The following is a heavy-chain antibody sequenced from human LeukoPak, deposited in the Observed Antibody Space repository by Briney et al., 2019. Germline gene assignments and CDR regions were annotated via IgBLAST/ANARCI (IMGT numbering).Heavy chain of an antibody. D-gene: IGHD2-21*01. CDR2: VGGDGNST. Sequence: PGGSLRLSCAASGFTFDDYAMHWVRQAPGKGLEWVALVGGDGNSTRYADFVKGRLTISRDNRKNSLYLQMNSLRAEDTALYYCAKDLGASGWGWLLSYWGQGKLVIVSS. V-gene: IGHV3-43*02. CDR1: GFTFDDYA. CDR3: AKDLGASGWGWLLSY. J-gene: IGHJ4*02.